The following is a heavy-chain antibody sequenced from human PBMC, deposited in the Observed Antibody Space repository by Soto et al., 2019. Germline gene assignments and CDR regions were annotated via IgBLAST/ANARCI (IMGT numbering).Heavy chain of an antibody. Sequence: SETLSLTCAVYGGSSSGYYWSWIRQPPGKGLEWIGEINHSGSTNYNPSLKSRVTISVDTSKNQFSLKLSSVTAADTAVYYCARGRGSGWYGNWFDPWGQGTLVTVSS. CDR3: ARGRGSGWYGNWFDP. CDR1: GGSSSGYY. J-gene: IGHJ5*02. CDR2: INHSGST. V-gene: IGHV4-34*01. D-gene: IGHD6-19*01.